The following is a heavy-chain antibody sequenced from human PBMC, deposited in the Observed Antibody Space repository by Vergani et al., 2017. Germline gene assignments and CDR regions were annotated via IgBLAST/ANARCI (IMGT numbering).Heavy chain of an antibody. CDR2: IYYSGST. CDR3: ARLGGDYDAFDI. D-gene: IGHD4-17*01. V-gene: IGHV4-39*01. J-gene: IGHJ3*02. CDR1: GGSISSSRYY. Sequence: QLQLQESGPGLVKPSETLSLTCTVSGGSISSSRYYWGWIRQPPGTGVEWIGFIYYSGSTYYNPSLKSRVTISVDTSKNQFSLKLSSVTAADTAVYYCARLGGDYDAFDIWGQGTMVTVSS.